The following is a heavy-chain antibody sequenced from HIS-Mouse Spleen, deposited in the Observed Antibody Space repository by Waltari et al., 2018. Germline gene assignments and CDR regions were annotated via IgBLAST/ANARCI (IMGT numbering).Heavy chain of an antibody. CDR1: GGSISSSSYY. V-gene: IGHV4-39*07. Sequence: QLQLQESGPGLVKPSETLSLTCTVSGGSISSSSYYWGWIRQPPGKGLEWFGSIYYSGSTSYHPALKSRVTISVDTSKNQFSLKLSSVTAADTAVYYCAREIPYSSSWYDWYFDLWGRGTLVTVSS. D-gene: IGHD6-13*01. CDR3: AREIPYSSSWYDWYFDL. J-gene: IGHJ2*01. CDR2: IYYSGST.